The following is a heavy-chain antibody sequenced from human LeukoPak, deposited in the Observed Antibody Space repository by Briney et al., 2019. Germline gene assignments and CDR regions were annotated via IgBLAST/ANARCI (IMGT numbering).Heavy chain of an antibody. CDR1: GFTFTDYW. CDR2: INGDLTNT. Sequence: PGGSLRLSCAASGFTFTDYWMHWVRQVAGKGLVWVSRINGDLTNTTYADSVKGRFTISRDDAKNTLYLRMNSLRAEDTAVYYCARAMPHDNWFNPWGQGSLVTVSS. V-gene: IGHV3-74*03. CDR3: ARAMPHDNWFNP. D-gene: IGHD2-2*01. J-gene: IGHJ5*02.